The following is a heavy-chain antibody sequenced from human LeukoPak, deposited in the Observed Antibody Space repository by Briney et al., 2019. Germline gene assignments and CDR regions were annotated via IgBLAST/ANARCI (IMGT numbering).Heavy chain of an antibody. J-gene: IGHJ4*02. CDR3: TTEYYDILTGSRSYRGY. CDR1: GFTFSNAW. V-gene: IGHV3-15*01. Sequence: GGSLRLSCAASGFTFSNAWMSWVRQAPGKGLEWVGHIKSKTDGGTTDYAAPVKGRFTISRDDSKNTLYLQMNSLKTEDTAVYYCTTEYYDILTGSRSYRGYWGQGTLVTVSS. CDR2: IKSKTDGGTT. D-gene: IGHD3-9*01.